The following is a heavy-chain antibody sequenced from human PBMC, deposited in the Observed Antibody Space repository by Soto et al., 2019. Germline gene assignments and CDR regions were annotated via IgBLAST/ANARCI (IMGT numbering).Heavy chain of an antibody. J-gene: IGHJ1*01. D-gene: IGHD3-22*01. CDR1: GGSISSDGYY. V-gene: IGHV4-31*03. CDR2: IYYSGST. CDR3: ARLYYYDSSGYYYGHFQH. Sequence: SETLSLTCSVSGGSISSDGYYWSWIRQHPGKGLEWIGYIYYSGSTYYNPSLKSRVSISVDTSNNQFSLKLSSVTAADTAVYYCARLYYYDSSGYYYGHFQHWGQGTLVTVSS.